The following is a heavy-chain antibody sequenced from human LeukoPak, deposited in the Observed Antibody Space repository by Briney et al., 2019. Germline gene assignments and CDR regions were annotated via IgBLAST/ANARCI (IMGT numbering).Heavy chain of an antibody. CDR3: AKGQQWLAPYNWFDP. J-gene: IGHJ5*02. V-gene: IGHV3-23*01. D-gene: IGHD6-19*01. CDR1: GFTFSSYA. Sequence: TGGSLRLSCAASGFTFSSYAMSWVRQAPGKGLDWVSAISGSGGSTFYADSVRGRFTISRDNSKNTLYLQMNSLRAEDTAVYYCAKGQQWLAPYNWFDPWGQGTLVTVSS. CDR2: ISGSGGST.